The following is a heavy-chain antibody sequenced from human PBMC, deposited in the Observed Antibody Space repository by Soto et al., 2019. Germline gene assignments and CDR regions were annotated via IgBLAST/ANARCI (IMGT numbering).Heavy chain of an antibody. J-gene: IGHJ4*02. V-gene: IGHV4-4*02. D-gene: IGHD3-3*01. CDR2: IYHSGST. CDR3: ARVREGTYYDFWSGYSD. CDR1: SVSISSSNW. Sequence: PSETLSLTCAVSSVSISSSNWWIWVRQPPGKGLEWIGEIYHSGSTNYNPSLKSRVTISVDKSKNQFSLKLSSVTAADTAVYYCARVREGTYYDFWSGYSDWGQGTLVTVSS.